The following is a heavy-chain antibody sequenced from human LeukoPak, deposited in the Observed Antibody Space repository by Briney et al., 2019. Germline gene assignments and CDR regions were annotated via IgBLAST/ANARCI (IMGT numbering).Heavy chain of an antibody. J-gene: IGHJ4*02. CDR3: ARGAAADYGGNSGYRYFDY. CDR1: GCTFTSYY. CDR2: INPSGGST. D-gene: IGHD4-23*01. V-gene: IGHV1-46*01. Sequence: ASVKVSCKASGCTFTSYYMHWVRQAPGQGLEWMGIINPSGGSTSYAQKFQGRVTMTRDTSTSTVYMELSSLRSEDTAVYYCARGAAADYGGNSGYRYFDYWGQGTLVTVSS.